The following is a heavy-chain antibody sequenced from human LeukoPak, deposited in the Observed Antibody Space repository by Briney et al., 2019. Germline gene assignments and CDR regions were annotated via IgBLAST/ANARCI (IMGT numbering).Heavy chain of an antibody. D-gene: IGHD6-19*01. CDR1: GLTFGNFW. CDR3: AKAAVAGFFYYMDV. J-gene: IGHJ6*03. CDR2: MKGDGSHI. Sequence: GGSLRLSCAASGLTFGNFWMSWGRQAPGRGLQWVASMKGDGSHIYYVDSVKGRFTISRENSKNSLYLQMNSLRAEDTALYYCAKAAVAGFFYYMDVWGKGTTVTVSS. V-gene: IGHV3-7*03.